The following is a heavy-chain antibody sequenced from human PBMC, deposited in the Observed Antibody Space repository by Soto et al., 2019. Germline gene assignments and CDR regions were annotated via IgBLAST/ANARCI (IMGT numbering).Heavy chain of an antibody. J-gene: IGHJ4*02. Sequence: QVQLQQWGAGLLKPSETLSLTCAVYGGSFSGYYWSWIRQPPGKGLEWIGEINHSGSTNYNPSLKSRVTIPVDTSKNQFSLKLSSVTAADTAVYYCERVRDFTGYWSRWYFAYWGQGTLVTVSS. CDR1: GGSFSGYY. CDR2: INHSGST. D-gene: IGHD3-9*01. V-gene: IGHV4-34*01. CDR3: ERVRDFTGYWSRWYFAY.